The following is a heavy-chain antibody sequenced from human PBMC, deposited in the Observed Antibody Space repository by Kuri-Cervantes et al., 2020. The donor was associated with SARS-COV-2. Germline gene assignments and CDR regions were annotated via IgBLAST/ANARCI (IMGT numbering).Heavy chain of an antibody. CDR2: ISGSGGSI. D-gene: IGHD3-22*01. CDR1: GFTFSSYA. J-gene: IGHJ5*02. V-gene: IGHV3-23*01. CDR3: ARERSLGTKIVVVVIDH. Sequence: GESLKISCAASGFTFSSYAMSWVRQAPGKGLEWVSAISGSGGSIYYADSVKGRFTISRDNSKNTLYLQMNSLRAEDTAIYYCARERSLGTKIVVVVIDHWGQGTPVTVSS.